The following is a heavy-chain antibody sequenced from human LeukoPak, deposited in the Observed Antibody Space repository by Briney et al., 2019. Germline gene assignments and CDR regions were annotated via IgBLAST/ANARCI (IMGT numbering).Heavy chain of an antibody. Sequence: PGGSLRLSCAASGFTLDDYVMHWVRQAPGKGLEWVSGLSWNRGSIGYADSVKGRFTISRDNAKHSLYLQMNSLRAEDTALYYCAKGGRPWLQYYFDYWGQGTLVTVPS. CDR1: GFTLDDYV. CDR2: LSWNRGSI. CDR3: AKGGRPWLQYYFDY. D-gene: IGHD3-16*01. V-gene: IGHV3-9*01. J-gene: IGHJ4*02.